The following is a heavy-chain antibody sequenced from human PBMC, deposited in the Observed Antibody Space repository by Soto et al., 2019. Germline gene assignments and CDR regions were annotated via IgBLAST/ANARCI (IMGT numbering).Heavy chain of an antibody. V-gene: IGHV2-5*02. D-gene: IGHD2-15*01. CDR1: GFSLSTSGVG. Sequence: QITLKESGPTLVKPTQTLTLTCTISGFSLSTSGVGVGWIRQPPGKALEWLALIYWDDVQRYSPSLKTRLTITKDTSRNQVVITMTNMDPVDTATYYCAHSPCSGGTCYLFDYWGQGMLVTVSS. CDR2: IYWDDVQ. J-gene: IGHJ4*02. CDR3: AHSPCSGGTCYLFDY.